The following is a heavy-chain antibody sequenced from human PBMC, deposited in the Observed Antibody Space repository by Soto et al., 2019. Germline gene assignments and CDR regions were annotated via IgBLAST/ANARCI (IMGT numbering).Heavy chain of an antibody. J-gene: IGHJ4*02. CDR3: ARGAEGDNFGADY. V-gene: IGHV1-69*13. CDR1: GGGNLRDYR. Sequence: AASVKVSCKASGGGNLRDYRTTWVRRAPGQGLEWMGGIIPKLGSANYAQKFQGRVTITADESTNSVYMELRSLRSDDTAVYYWARGAEGDNFGADYWGQGTPVTVSS. CDR2: IIPKLGSA. D-gene: IGHD1-26*01.